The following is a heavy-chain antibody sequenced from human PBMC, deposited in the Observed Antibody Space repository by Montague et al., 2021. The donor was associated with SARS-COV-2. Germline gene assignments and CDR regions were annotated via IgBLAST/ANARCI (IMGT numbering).Heavy chain of an antibody. CDR2: IYDSGNV. CDR3: AAQTDYYYYSLDV. J-gene: IGHJ6*02. V-gene: IGHV4-59*08. CDR1: GGSIRNYY. Sequence: SETLSLTCAVSGGSIRNYYWSWIRQPPGRGLEWIAYIYDSGNVDYNPSLKIRVTILVDTSETQFSLKLSSVTAADTAVYYCAAQTDYYYYSLDVWGQGTPATVS.